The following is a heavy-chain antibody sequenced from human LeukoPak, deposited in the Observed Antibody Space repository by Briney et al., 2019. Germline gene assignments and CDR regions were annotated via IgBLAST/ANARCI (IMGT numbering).Heavy chain of an antibody. CDR2: IIPILGIA. CDR1: GGTFSSYA. Sequence: SVKVSCKASGGTFSSYAISWVRQAPGQGLEWMGRIIPILGIANYAQKFQGRVTITADESTSTAYMELSSLRSEDTAVYYCARTIPALYYYYYGMDVWGQGTTVTVSS. CDR3: ARTIPALYYYYYGMDV. D-gene: IGHD2-2*02. J-gene: IGHJ6*02. V-gene: IGHV1-69*04.